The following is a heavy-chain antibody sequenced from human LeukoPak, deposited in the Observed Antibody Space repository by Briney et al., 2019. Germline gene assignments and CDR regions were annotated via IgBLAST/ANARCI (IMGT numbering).Heavy chain of an antibody. V-gene: IGHV4-34*01. CDR2: INHSGST. CDR3: ARGRTYSGSYSY. CDR1: GGSFSGYY. D-gene: IGHD1-26*01. Sequence: PSQTLSLTCAVYGGSFSGYYWSWIRQPPGKGREWIGEINHSGSTNYNPPLKSRVTISVDTSKNQFSLKLSSVTAADTAVYYCARGRTYSGSYSYWGQGTLVTVSS. J-gene: IGHJ4*02.